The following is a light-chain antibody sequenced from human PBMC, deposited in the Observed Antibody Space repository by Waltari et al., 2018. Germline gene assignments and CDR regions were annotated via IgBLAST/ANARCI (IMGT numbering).Light chain of an antibody. CDR3: SSYTGSDVL. V-gene: IGLV2-14*03. CDR1: SSDIGSYNY. J-gene: IGLJ2*01. Sequence: QSALTQPASVSGSPGQSITIPCTGTSSDIGSYNYASWYQQHPGKAPKLMIYDVSYRPAVVSYRFSASKSGTTAYLTISGRQAEDEADYYCSSYTGSDVLFGGGTKLTVL. CDR2: DVS.